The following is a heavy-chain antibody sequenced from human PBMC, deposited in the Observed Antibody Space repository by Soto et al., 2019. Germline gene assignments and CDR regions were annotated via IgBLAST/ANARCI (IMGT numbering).Heavy chain of an antibody. Sequence: SETLSLTCTVSGGSISSSSYYWGWIRQPPGKGLEWIGSIYYSGSTYYNPSLESRVTISVDTSKNQFSLKLSSVTAADTAVYYCARRPSTVTSLNNYYYYGMDVWGQGTTVTAP. CDR3: ARRPSTVTSLNNYYYYGMDV. V-gene: IGHV4-39*01. D-gene: IGHD4-4*01. J-gene: IGHJ6*02. CDR1: GGSISSSSYY. CDR2: IYYSGST.